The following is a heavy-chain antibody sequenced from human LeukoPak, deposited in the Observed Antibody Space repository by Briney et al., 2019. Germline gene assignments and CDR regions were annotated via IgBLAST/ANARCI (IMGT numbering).Heavy chain of an antibody. CDR1: GFTFSTYP. D-gene: IGHD4-23*01. CDR3: AKSSFIGNSDAFDI. CDR2: ISANGVRT. Sequence: GGSLRLSCAASGFTFSTYPMSWVRQAPGKGLEWVSAISANGVRTFYADSVKGRFTISRDNSKNTLYLQMDSLRAEDTAVYYCAKSSFIGNSDAFDIWGQGTMVTVSS. V-gene: IGHV3-23*01. J-gene: IGHJ3*02.